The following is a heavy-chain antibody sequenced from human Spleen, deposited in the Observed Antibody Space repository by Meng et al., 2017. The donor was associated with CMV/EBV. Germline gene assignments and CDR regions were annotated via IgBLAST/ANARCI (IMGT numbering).Heavy chain of an antibody. D-gene: IGHD2-2*02. CDR3: ARDRCTSTSCYKGVFDY. J-gene: IGHJ4*02. V-gene: IGHV3-30*02. CDR1: GFTFSSYG. CDR2: IRYDGSNK. Sequence: GESLKISCGVSGFTFSSYGMHWVRQAPGKGLEWVAFIRYDGSNKYYADSVKGRFTISRDNSRNTLFLQMNSLRIEDTAVYYCARDRCTSTSCYKGVFDYWGQGTLVTVSS.